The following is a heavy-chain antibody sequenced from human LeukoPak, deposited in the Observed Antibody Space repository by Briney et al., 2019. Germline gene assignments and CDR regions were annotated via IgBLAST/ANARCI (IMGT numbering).Heavy chain of an antibody. CDR3: ARDPSYYYGSGSY. CDR2: ISPYNGNT. D-gene: IGHD3-10*01. CDR1: GNTFTTYG. J-gene: IGHJ4*02. Sequence: GASVKVSCKASGNTFTTYGISWVRQAPGQGLEWMGWISPYNGNTSYAQKLQGRVTMTTDTSTSTAYMELRSLRSDDTAVYYCARDPSYYYGSGSYWGQGTLVTVSS. V-gene: IGHV1-18*01.